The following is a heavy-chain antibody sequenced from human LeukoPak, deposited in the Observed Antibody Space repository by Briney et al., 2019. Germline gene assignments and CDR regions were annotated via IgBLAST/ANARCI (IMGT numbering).Heavy chain of an antibody. CDR2: ISGSGGST. Sequence: PGGSLRLSCATSGFTFSSYAMNWVRQAPGKGLEWVSAISGSGGSTYYADSVKGRFTISRDNSKNTLYLQMNSLRAEDTAVYYCAKSGTVTIDYWGQGTLVTVSS. CDR1: GFTFSSYA. D-gene: IGHD4-11*01. V-gene: IGHV3-23*01. CDR3: AKSGTVTIDY. J-gene: IGHJ4*02.